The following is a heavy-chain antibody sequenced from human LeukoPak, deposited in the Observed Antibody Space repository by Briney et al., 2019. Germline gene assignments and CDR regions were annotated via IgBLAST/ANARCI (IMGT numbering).Heavy chain of an antibody. CDR2: IYYSGST. D-gene: IGHD3-3*01. CDR1: GGSLSTYY. CDR3: ARHLSYDFWSGYFFDY. Sequence: PSETLSLTCTVSGGSLSTYYWTWIRQPPGKGLEWIGCIYYSGSTNYNPSLKSRVTISVDTSKKQFCLKLSSVTAADTAVYYCARHLSYDFWSGYFFDYWGQGTLVTVSS. J-gene: IGHJ4*02. V-gene: IGHV4-59*08.